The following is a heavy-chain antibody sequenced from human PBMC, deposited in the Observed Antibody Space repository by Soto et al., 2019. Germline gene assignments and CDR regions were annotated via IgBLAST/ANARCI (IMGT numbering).Heavy chain of an antibody. Sequence: QVQLVQSGAEVKKPGASVKVSCKASGYTFTSYYMHWVRQAPGQGLEWMGIINPSGGSTSYAQKFQGRVHMTXXTXTXXVYMELSRLRSEDTAVYYCARSYRGYSYGYVYFDYWGQGTLVTVSS. CDR3: ARSYRGYSYGYVYFDY. CDR2: INPSGGST. J-gene: IGHJ4*02. D-gene: IGHD5-18*01. V-gene: IGHV1-46*03. CDR1: GYTFTSYY.